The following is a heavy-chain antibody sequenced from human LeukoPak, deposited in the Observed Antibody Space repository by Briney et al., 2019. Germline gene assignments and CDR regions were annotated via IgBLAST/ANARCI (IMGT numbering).Heavy chain of an antibody. D-gene: IGHD2-21*02. J-gene: IGHJ5*02. CDR3: ARGIVVVTAATFDP. Sequence: SETLSLTCTVSGGSISSYYWSWIRQPPGKGLEWIGYIYYSGSTNYNPSLKSRVTISVDTSKNQFSLKLSSVTAADTAVYYCARGIVVVTAATFDPWGQGTLVTVSS. CDR1: GGSISSYY. CDR2: IYYSGST. V-gene: IGHV4-59*01.